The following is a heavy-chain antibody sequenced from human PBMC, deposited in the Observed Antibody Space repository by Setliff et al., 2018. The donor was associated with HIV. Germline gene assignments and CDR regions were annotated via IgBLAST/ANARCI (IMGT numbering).Heavy chain of an antibody. CDR1: GYSIRSGYS. Sequence: ATLSLTCSVSGYSIRSGYSWGWLRPPPGRGLEWIGRPYHRGPPYSPPSLKSRVPRAVAPSKNPAALRLSSVPAADKEGYYCARWGHTVATSEVPFQYYFDYGGQGTLVTVSS. J-gene: IGHJ4*02. V-gene: IGHV4-38-2*01. CDR3: ARWGHTVATSEVPFQYYFDY. CDR2: PYHRGPP. D-gene: IGHD2-2*01.